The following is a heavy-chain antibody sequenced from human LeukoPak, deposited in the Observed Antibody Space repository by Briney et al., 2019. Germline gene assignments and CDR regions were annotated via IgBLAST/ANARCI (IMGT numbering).Heavy chain of an antibody. CDR2: ISSSSSYI. D-gene: IGHD5-18*01. V-gene: IGHV3-21*01. J-gene: IGHJ5*02. CDR3: ATETGYNYGFDH. Sequence: GGSLRLSCAASGFTFSSYSMNWVRQAPGKGLEWVSSISSSSSYIYYGDSVKGRFTISRDNAKNSLYLQMNSPRAEDTAVYYCATETGYNYGFDHWGQGTLVTVSS. CDR1: GFTFSSYS.